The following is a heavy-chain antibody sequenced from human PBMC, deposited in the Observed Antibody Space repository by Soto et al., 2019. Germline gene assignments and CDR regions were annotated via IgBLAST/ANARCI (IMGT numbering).Heavy chain of an antibody. CDR3: ARRGTLSGRDAFDV. Sequence: TGGSLRLSCAVSGFTVSNNYMSWVRQAPGKGLEGVSVIYSGGYTAYGDSVKGRFTISRDNSKNTLYLQMNSLRADDTAMYYCARRGTLSGRDAFDVWGEGTMVTVSS. J-gene: IGHJ3*01. D-gene: IGHD5-12*01. V-gene: IGHV3-53*01. CDR1: GFTVSNNY. CDR2: IYSGGYT.